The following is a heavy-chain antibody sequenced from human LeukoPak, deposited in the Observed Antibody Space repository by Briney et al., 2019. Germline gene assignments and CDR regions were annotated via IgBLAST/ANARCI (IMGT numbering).Heavy chain of an antibody. CDR2: INPNSGGT. CDR3: ARGEQQLVFGYYFDY. D-gene: IGHD6-13*01. V-gene: IGHV1-2*02. Sequence: ASVKVSCMASGYTFTGYYMHWVRQAPGQGLEWMGWINPNSGGTNYAQKFQGRVTMTRDTSISTAYMELSRLRSDDTAVYYCARGEQQLVFGYYFDYWGQGTLVTVSS. CDR1: GYTFTGYY. J-gene: IGHJ4*02.